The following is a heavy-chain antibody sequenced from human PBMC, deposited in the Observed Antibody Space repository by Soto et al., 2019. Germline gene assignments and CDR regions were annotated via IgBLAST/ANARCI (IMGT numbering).Heavy chain of an antibody. V-gene: IGHV3-30*02. CDR2: IWYDGSNK. CDR3: AKDRGALRWSEEHYYFDY. Sequence: GSLRLSCAASGFTFSSYGMHWVRQAPGKGLEWVAVIWYDGSNKYYTDSVKGRFTISRDNSKNTLYLQMNSLRAEDTAVYYCAKDRGALRWSEEHYYFDYWGQGTLVTVSS. CDR1: GFTFSSYG. J-gene: IGHJ4*02. D-gene: IGHD4-17*01.